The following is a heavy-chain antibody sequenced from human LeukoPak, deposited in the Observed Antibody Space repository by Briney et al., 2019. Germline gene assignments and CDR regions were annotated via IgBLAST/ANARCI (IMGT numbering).Heavy chain of an antibody. D-gene: IGHD4-17*01. CDR3: ARVFDYGDSFFDY. V-gene: IGHV3-21*01. CDR1: GSTFSSYS. CDR2: ISSSSSYI. J-gene: IGHJ4*02. Sequence: GGSLRLSCAASGSTFSSYSMNWVRQAPGKGLEWVSSISSSSSYIYYADSVKGRFTISRDNAKNSLYLQMNSLRAEDTAVYYCARVFDYGDSFFDYWGQGTLVTVSS.